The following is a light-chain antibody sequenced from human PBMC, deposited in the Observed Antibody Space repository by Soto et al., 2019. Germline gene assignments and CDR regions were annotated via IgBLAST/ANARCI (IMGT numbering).Light chain of an antibody. CDR3: ATWDDSLNVL. CDR2: NNY. Sequence: QSVLTQPSSVSGTPGQRVIISCSGSSSNIGTAYIHWYQQLPGAAPKLLIYNNYQRPSGVPDRFSGSKSGASASLAITGLRAEDEADYYCATWDDSLNVLFGGGTKVTVL. CDR1: SSNIGTAY. V-gene: IGLV1-47*02. J-gene: IGLJ2*01.